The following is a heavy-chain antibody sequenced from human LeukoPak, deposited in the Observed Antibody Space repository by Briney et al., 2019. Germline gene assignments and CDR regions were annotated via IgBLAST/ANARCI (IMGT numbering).Heavy chain of an antibody. D-gene: IGHD5-12*01. CDR3: AGPRRYSGYGYFDY. V-gene: IGHV4-4*02. Sequence: SGTLSLTCAVSGGSISSINWWSWVRQPPGKGLEWIGEIYHSGSTNYNPSLKSRVTISVDKSKNQFSLKLSSVTAADTAVYYCAGPRRYSGYGYFDYWGQGTLVTVSS. CDR1: GGSISSINW. CDR2: IYHSGST. J-gene: IGHJ4*02.